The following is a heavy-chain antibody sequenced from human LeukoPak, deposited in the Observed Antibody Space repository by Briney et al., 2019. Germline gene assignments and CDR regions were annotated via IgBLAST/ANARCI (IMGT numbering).Heavy chain of an antibody. D-gene: IGHD3-10*01. CDR2: ISSSSSYI. V-gene: IGHV3-21*01. CDR1: GFTFSSYT. Sequence: GGSLRLSCAASGFTFSSYTMNWVRQAPGKGLEWVSSISSSSSYIYYADSLKGRFTISRDNAKNSLYLQMNSLRPEDTAVYYCARVYGSGSGDYWGHGTLVTVSS. CDR3: ARVYGSGSGDY. J-gene: IGHJ4*01.